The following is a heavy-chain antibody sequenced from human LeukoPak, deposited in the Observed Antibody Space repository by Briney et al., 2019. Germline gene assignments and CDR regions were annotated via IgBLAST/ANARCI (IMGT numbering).Heavy chain of an antibody. Sequence: SETLSLTCTVSGGSISSSRYYWGWIRQPPGKGLEWIVSIYYSGSTYYNPSLKSRVTISVDASKTQYSLKLSSVTAAATACYYCARTRRIAVACTVSDFDYWGQGTLVTVSS. J-gene: IGHJ4*02. V-gene: IGHV4-39*01. CDR3: ARTRRIAVACTVSDFDY. D-gene: IGHD6-19*01. CDR1: GGSISSSRYY. CDR2: IYYSGST.